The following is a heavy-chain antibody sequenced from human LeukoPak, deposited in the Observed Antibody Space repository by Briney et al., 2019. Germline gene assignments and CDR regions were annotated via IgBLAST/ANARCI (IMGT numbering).Heavy chain of an antibody. CDR1: GGSISPYY. CDR3: AREYSSSSGKNAFDV. Sequence: PSETLSLTCAVSGGSISPYYWMWIRQPPGKGLEWIGYISYSGSTSFNPSLKSRVTISLDTSTNQVSLKLRSVTAADTAVYYCAREYSSSSGKNAFDVWGQGTMVTVSS. J-gene: IGHJ3*01. D-gene: IGHD6-6*01. CDR2: ISYSGST. V-gene: IGHV4-59*01.